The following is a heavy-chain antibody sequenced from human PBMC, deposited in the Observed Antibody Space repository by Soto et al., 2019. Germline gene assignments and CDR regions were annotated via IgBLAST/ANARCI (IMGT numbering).Heavy chain of an antibody. V-gene: IGHV3-7*01. CDR2: INQDGSER. J-gene: IGHJ4*02. CDR3: VCGGNFFVY. D-gene: IGHD3-16*01. Sequence: EVQLVESGGGLVQPGRSLRLPCAASGFTFSTYWMTWVRQPPGKGLEWVASINQDGSERYYVDSVRGRFTISRDNAKNSLYLQLNSLSAEDTAVYYCVCGGNFFVYWGQGTLVTVS. CDR1: GFTFSTYW.